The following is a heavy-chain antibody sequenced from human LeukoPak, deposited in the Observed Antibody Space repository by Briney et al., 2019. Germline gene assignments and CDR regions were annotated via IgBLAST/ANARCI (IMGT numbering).Heavy chain of an antibody. J-gene: IGHJ4*02. CDR3: ATANALLENPFDY. Sequence: ASVTVSCKVSGYTLTELSMHWVRQAPGKGLEWMGGFDPEDGETIYAQKFQGRVTMTEDTSTDTAYMELSSLRSGDTAVYYCATANALLENPFDYWGQGTLVTVSS. CDR1: GYTLTELS. D-gene: IGHD1-1*01. CDR2: FDPEDGET. V-gene: IGHV1-24*01.